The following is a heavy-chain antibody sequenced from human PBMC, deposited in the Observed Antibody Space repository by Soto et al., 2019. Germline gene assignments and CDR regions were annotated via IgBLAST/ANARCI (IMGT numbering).Heavy chain of an antibody. Sequence: GGSLRLSCAASGFTFSSYAMSWVRQAPGKGLEWVSAISGSGGSTYYADSVKGRFTISRDNSKNTLYLQMNSLRAEDTAVYYCAKGCYYDSSGYYYVPPPRYYFDYWGQGTLVTVSS. J-gene: IGHJ4*02. V-gene: IGHV3-23*01. CDR2: ISGSGGST. D-gene: IGHD3-22*01. CDR3: AKGCYYDSSGYYYVPPPRYYFDY. CDR1: GFTFSSYA.